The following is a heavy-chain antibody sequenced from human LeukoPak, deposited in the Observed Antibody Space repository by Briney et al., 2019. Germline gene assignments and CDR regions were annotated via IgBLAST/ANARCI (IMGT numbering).Heavy chain of an antibody. CDR1: GYTFTGYY. CDR2: INPNSGGT. CDR3: ASPLRYYYYYGMDV. V-gene: IGHV1-2*02. J-gene: IGHJ6*02. Sequence: GASVKVSCKASGYTFTGYYMHWVRQAPGQGLEWMGWINPNSGGTNYAQKFQGRVTMTRDTSVSTAYMELSRLRSDDTAVYYCASPLRYYYYYGMDVWGQGTTVTVSS.